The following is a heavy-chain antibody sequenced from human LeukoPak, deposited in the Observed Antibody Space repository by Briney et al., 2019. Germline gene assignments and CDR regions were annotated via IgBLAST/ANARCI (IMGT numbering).Heavy chain of an antibody. J-gene: IGHJ6*02. CDR2: IYSGGST. D-gene: IGHD4-17*01. V-gene: IGHV3-66*01. Sequence: GGSLRLSCAASGFTVSSNYMSWVRQAPGKGLEWVSVIYSGGSTYYADSVKGRFTISRDNSKNTLYLQMNSLRAEDTAVYYCAREVGDYGDYVSYYYYGMDVWGQGTTVTVSS. CDR1: GFTVSSNY. CDR3: AREVGDYGDYVSYYYYGMDV.